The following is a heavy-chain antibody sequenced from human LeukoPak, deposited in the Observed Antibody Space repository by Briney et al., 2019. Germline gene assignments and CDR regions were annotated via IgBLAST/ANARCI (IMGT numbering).Heavy chain of an antibody. CDR1: GFTFSSYS. Sequence: PGGSLRLSCAASGFTFSSYSMNWVRQAPGEGLEWVSSISSSSSYIYYADSVKGRFTISRDNAKNSLYLQMNSLRAEDTAVYYCAKERNLEIAVAGTIFDYWGEGTLVTVSS. CDR2: ISSSSSYI. V-gene: IGHV3-21*01. J-gene: IGHJ4*02. CDR3: AKERNLEIAVAGTIFDY. D-gene: IGHD6-19*01.